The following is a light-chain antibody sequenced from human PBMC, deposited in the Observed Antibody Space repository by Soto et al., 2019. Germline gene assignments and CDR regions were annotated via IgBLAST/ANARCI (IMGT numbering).Light chain of an antibody. Sequence: DIVMTQSPSTLSGSVGDRVTMTCRASQTISSWLAWYQQKPGKAPKLLIYKASTLKSGVPSRFSGSGSGTEFTLTISSLQPDDFATYYCQQYNSYAAWTFGQGTKVDI. CDR1: QTISSW. J-gene: IGKJ1*01. V-gene: IGKV1-5*03. CDR2: KAS. CDR3: QQYNSYAAWT.